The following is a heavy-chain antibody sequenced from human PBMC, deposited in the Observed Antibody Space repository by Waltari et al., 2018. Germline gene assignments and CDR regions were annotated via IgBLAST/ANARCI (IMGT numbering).Heavy chain of an antibody. V-gene: IGHV3-7*01. J-gene: IGHJ3*02. Sequence: EVQLVESGGGLVQPGGSLRLSCAASGFTFSSYWMSWVRQAPGKGLEWVANIKQDGSEKYYVDSVKGRLTISRDNAKNSLYLQMNSLRAEDTAVYYCAREGPPTYYYDSSGYSDAFDIWGQGTMVTVSS. CDR1: GFTFSSYW. CDR3: AREGPPTYYYDSSGYSDAFDI. CDR2: IKQDGSEK. D-gene: IGHD3-22*01.